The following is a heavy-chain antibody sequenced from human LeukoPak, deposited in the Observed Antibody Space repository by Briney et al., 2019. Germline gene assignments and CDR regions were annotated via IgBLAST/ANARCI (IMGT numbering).Heavy chain of an antibody. V-gene: IGHV1-18*01. CDR2: ISAYNGNT. Sequence: ASVKVSCKASGYTFTSYGISWVRQAPGQGLEWMGWISAYNGNTNYAQKLQGRVTMTTDTSTSTAYMELRSLRSDDTAVYYCAKDGSSTWNQPPDYFDYWGQGTLVTVSS. J-gene: IGHJ4*02. CDR3: AKDGSSTWNQPPDYFDY. D-gene: IGHD6-13*01. CDR1: GYTFTSYG.